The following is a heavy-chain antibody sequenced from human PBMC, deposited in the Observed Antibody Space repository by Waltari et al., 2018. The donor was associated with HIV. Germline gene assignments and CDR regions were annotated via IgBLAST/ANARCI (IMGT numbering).Heavy chain of an antibody. CDR3: ARASNLNCFDP. V-gene: IGHV4-61*01. CDR1: GVFVSSDSYY. Sequence: QVKLQESGPGLVKPSETMSLTCTVSGVFVSSDSYYWSWIRQPPGKGLEWIGNVYYNGNTNKNPSLKSRVTISVDMSKNQFSLRLTSVTAADTAVYHCARASNLNCFDPWGQGTLVTVSS. J-gene: IGHJ5*02. CDR2: VYYNGNT.